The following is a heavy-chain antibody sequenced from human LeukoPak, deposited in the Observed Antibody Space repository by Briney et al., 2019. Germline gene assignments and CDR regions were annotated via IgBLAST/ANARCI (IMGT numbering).Heavy chain of an antibody. CDR3: ARFVGRSSSGYYLY. Sequence: PSETLSLTCTVSGGSISSYYWSWIRQPPGKGLEWIGYIYYSGSTNYNPSLKSRVTISVDTSKNQFSLKLTSVTAADTAVYYCARFVGRSSSGYYLYWGQGTLVTVSS. J-gene: IGHJ4*02. D-gene: IGHD6-19*01. V-gene: IGHV4-59*01. CDR2: IYYSGST. CDR1: GGSISSYY.